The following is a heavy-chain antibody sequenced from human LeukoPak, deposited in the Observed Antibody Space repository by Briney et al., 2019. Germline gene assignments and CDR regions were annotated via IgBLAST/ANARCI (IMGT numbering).Heavy chain of an antibody. V-gene: IGHV3-66*01. CDR2: IYSGGST. CDR1: GFTVSSNY. D-gene: IGHD6-13*01. CDR3: ARGGSSSWYCDY. J-gene: IGHJ4*02. Sequence: PGGSLRLSCAASGFTVSSNYLSWLRQAPGKGLEWVSVIYSGGSTYYADSVKGRFTISRDNSENTLYLQMNNLRAEDTAVYYCARGGSSSWYCDYWGQGTLVTVSS.